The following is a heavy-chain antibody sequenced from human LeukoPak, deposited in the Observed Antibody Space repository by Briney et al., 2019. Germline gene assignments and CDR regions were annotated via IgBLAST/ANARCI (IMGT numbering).Heavy chain of an antibody. J-gene: IGHJ5*02. CDR2: INHSGST. CDR1: GGSFSGYY. V-gene: IGHV4-34*01. CDR3: ARGIGTWFDP. D-gene: IGHD1-26*01. Sequence: SGTLSLTCAVYGGSFSGYYWSWIRQPPGKGLEWIGEINHSGSTNYNPSLKSRVTISADTSKNQFSLKLSSVTAADTAVYYCARGIGTWFDPWGQGTLVTVSS.